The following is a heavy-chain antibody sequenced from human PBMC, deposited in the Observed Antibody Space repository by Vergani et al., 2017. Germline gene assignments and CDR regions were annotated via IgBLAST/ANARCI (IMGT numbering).Heavy chain of an antibody. Sequence: QLQLQESASGLVKPSQTLSLTCAVSGGSISSGGYSWSWIRQPPENVLEWIGYTYHSGSTYYNQSLKSLVTISVDRSKTHFSLKLSSVTAADTAVYYCARNIVVVPAAIRGWGWFDPWGQGTLVTVSS. D-gene: IGHD2-2*02. J-gene: IGHJ5*02. V-gene: IGHV4-30-2*01. CDR2: TYHSGST. CDR3: ARNIVVVPAAIRGWGWFDP. CDR1: GGSISSGGYS.